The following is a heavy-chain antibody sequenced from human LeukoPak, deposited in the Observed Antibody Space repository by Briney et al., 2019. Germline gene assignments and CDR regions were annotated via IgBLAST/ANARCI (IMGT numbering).Heavy chain of an antibody. CDR3: AKTRIVCTSVSCPGGGFDY. Sequence: PGGSPRLSCAASGFTFSSYAMSWVRQAPGKGLEWVSGIRGSGDITYYADSVKGRFTISRDNFKNTLYLQMNSLRAEDTAVYYCAKTRIVCTSVSCPGGGFDYWGHGTLVTVSS. V-gene: IGHV3-23*01. J-gene: IGHJ4*01. D-gene: IGHD2-2*01. CDR2: IRGSGDIT. CDR1: GFTFSSYA.